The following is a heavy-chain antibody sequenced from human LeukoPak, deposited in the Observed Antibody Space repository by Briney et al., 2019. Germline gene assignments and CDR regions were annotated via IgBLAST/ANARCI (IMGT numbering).Heavy chain of an antibody. V-gene: IGHV3-7*01. D-gene: IGHD3-3*01. CDR3: AREFWSYYDFWSGYYRGKYFDY. J-gene: IGHJ4*02. CDR1: GLTFNKYW. Sequence: GGSLRLSCEASGLTFNKYWMTWVRQAPGKGLEWVANIKQDGSEKNYVDSVKGRFTISRDNAKNSLSLRMNSLSAEDTAVYYCAREFWSYYDFWSGYYRGKYFDYWGQGTLVTVSS. CDR2: IKQDGSEK.